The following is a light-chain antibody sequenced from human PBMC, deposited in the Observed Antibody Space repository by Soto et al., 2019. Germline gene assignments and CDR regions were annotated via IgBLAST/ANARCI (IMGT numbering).Light chain of an antibody. CDR3: QQSYTILGT. CDR2: ATS. J-gene: IGKJ1*01. CDR1: QTINMY. Sequence: DIQMTQSPSSLSASVGDRVTITCRARQTINMYLNWYQQKPGKAPKLLIFATSSLQSGVPSRFSGSGSGTEFTLTITSLQPEDFATYYCQQSYTILGTFGQGTQVEI. V-gene: IGKV1-39*01.